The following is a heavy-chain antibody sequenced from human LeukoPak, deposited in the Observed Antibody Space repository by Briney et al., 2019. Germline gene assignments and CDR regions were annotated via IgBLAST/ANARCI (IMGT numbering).Heavy chain of an antibody. CDR2: ISGGGDST. Sequence: GGSLRLSCAASGFTFSNNAMSWVRQAPGKGLEWVSGISGGGDSTSYADSVKGRFTISRDNSRNTLYLQMNSLRAEDTAVYYCITLLLGEWTWGQGTLVTVSS. CDR1: GFTFSNNA. CDR3: ITLLLGEWT. V-gene: IGHV3-23*01. D-gene: IGHD3-22*01. J-gene: IGHJ4*02.